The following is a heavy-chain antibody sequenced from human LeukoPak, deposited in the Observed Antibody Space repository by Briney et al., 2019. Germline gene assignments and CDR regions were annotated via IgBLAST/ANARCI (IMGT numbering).Heavy chain of an antibody. Sequence: GGSLRLSCAASEFTANNNYMSWVRQAPGKGLEWVSTIYSAGSTNYADSVKGRFTISRDNSKNTMYLQMNSLRAEDTAVYYCAGGLRSGLIDYWGQGTLVTVSS. CDR3: AGGLRSGLIDY. J-gene: IGHJ4*02. D-gene: IGHD4-17*01. CDR1: EFTANNNY. CDR2: IYSAGST. V-gene: IGHV3-53*01.